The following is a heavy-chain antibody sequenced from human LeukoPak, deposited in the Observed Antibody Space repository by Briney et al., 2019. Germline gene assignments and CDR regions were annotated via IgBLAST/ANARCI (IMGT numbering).Heavy chain of an antibody. CDR1: GYTFTSYY. D-gene: IGHD3-16*02. CDR2: INPSGGST. J-gene: IGHJ3*02. CDR3: ARVLGDHVWGSYRWGAFDI. V-gene: IGHV1-46*01. Sequence: ASVKVSCKASGYTFTSYYMHWVRQAPGQGLEWMGIINPSGGSTSYAQKFQGRVTMTRDTSTSTVYMELSSLRSEDTAVYYCARVLGDHVWGSYRWGAFDIWGQGTMVTVSS.